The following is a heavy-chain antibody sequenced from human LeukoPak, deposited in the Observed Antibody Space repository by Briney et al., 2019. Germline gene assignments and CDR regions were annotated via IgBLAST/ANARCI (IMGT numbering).Heavy chain of an antibody. V-gene: IGHV4-59*01. D-gene: IGHD6-6*01. CDR3: ARVTYTIAARYYYYMDV. Sequence: PSETLSLICTVSGGSISTYYWSWIRQPPGKGLEWIGYIYYSGSTNYNPSLKSRVTISVDTSKNQFSLKLSSVTAADTAVYYCARVTYTIAARYYYYMDVWGKGTTVTVSS. CDR2: IYYSGST. J-gene: IGHJ6*03. CDR1: GGSISTYY.